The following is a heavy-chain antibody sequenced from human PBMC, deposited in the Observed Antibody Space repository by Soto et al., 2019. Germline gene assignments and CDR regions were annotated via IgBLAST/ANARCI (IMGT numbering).Heavy chain of an antibody. J-gene: IGHJ3*02. CDR2: IYHSGST. D-gene: IGHD3-22*01. V-gene: IGHV4-30-2*01. Sequence: SETLSLTCAVSGGSISSGGYSWSWIRQPPGKGLEWIGYIYHSGSTYYNPSLKSRVTISVDRSKNQFSLKLSSVTAADTAVYYCARWSWDYDSSGFLYDFDIWGQGTMVT. CDR1: GGSISSGGYS. CDR3: ARWSWDYDSSGFLYDFDI.